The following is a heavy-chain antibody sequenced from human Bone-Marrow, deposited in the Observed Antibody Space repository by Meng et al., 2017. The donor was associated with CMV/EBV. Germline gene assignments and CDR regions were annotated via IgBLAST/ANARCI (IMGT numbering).Heavy chain of an antibody. CDR2: IYTGGTST. V-gene: IGHV3-23*03. Sequence: WGSLRLSCAASGFTFNNFAMSWVRQAPGKGLEWVSLIYTGGTSTFHADSVKGRFTISRDNSKNTLYLQMTSLRAEDTAVYYCAKLRDWNGYYPFDYWGQGTLVTVSS. J-gene: IGHJ4*02. CDR1: GFTFNNFA. CDR3: AKLRDWNGYYPFDY. D-gene: IGHD3-3*01.